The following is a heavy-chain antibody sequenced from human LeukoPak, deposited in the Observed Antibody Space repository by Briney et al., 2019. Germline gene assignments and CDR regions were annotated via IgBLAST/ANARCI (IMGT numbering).Heavy chain of an antibody. V-gene: IGHV4-34*01. CDR1: GGSFSGYY. Sequence: KPSETLSLTCAVYGGSFSGYYWSWIRQPPGKGLEWIGKINHSGSTNYNPSLKSRVTISVDTSKNQFSLKLSSVTAADTAVYYCARAQQLGWFDPWGQGTLVTISS. D-gene: IGHD6-13*01. J-gene: IGHJ5*02. CDR3: ARAQQLGWFDP. CDR2: INHSGST.